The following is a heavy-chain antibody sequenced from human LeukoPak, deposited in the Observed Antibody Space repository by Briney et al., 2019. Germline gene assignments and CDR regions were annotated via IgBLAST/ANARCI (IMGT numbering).Heavy chain of an antibody. CDR3: TRDQTPYY. CDR1: GFTFGDYA. Sequence: GGSLRLSCTTSGFTFGDYAMTWVRQAPGKGLEWVGFIRSEVYGGTPEYAASVKGRFTISRDDSKGIAYLQMNSLRPEDTAMYYCTRDQTPYYWGQGTLVTVSS. V-gene: IGHV3-49*04. CDR2: IRSEVYGGTP. J-gene: IGHJ4*02.